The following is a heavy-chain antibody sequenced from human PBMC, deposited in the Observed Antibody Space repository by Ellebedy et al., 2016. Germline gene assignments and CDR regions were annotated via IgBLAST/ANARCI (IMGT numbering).Heavy chain of an antibody. J-gene: IGHJ6*03. Sequence: ASVKVSXXASGYTFTSYGINWVRQATGQGLEWMGWMNPNSGNTGYAQKFQGRVTMTRNTSISTAYMELSSLRSEDTAVYYCARGGMPGYSYGYGLLFGYYYYYYMDVWGKGTTVTVSS. CDR2: MNPNSGNT. D-gene: IGHD5-18*01. CDR1: GYTFTSYG. CDR3: ARGGMPGYSYGYGLLFGYYYYYYMDV. V-gene: IGHV1-8*02.